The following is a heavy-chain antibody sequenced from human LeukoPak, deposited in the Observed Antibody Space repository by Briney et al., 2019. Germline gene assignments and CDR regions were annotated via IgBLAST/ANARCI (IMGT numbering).Heavy chain of an antibody. CDR2: MNPNSGNT. CDR3: ARVSSIAARPYYYYYYYMDV. J-gene: IGHJ6*03. CDR1: GYTFTSYD. D-gene: IGHD6-6*01. Sequence: ASVTVSFTASGYTFTSYDINWVRQAPGQGLEWMGWMNPNSGNTGYAQKFQGRVTMTRNTSISTAYMELSSLRSEDTAVYYCARVSSIAARPYYYYYYYMDVWGKGTTVTVSS. V-gene: IGHV1-8*01.